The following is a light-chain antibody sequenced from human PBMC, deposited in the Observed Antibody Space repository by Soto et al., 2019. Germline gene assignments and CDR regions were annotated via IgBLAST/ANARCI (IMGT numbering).Light chain of an antibody. Sequence: EVVLTQSPATLSLSPGERATLSCRASQNVGNYLAWYQQKPGQAPRLLIYDASNRATGIPARFSGRGSGTDFTLTINSLEAEDFAVYYCQERSNWPPTVSFGPGTKEDI. CDR1: QNVGNY. CDR2: DAS. V-gene: IGKV3-11*01. J-gene: IGKJ3*01. CDR3: QERSNWPPTVS.